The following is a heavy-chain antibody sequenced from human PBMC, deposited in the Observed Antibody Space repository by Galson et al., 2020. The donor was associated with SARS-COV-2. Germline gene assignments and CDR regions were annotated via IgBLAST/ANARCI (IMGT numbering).Heavy chain of an antibody. V-gene: IGHV3-23*01. D-gene: IGHD2-21*02. CDR1: GFTFSRFV. Sequence: TGGSLRLSCAASGFTFSRFVMSWVRQAPGKGLEWVSGISGSDGNTYYADSVKGRFTISRDISKNTMYLQMNSLRAEDTAVYYCARSCGGDCYVWFVVGAPTFYGMDVWGQGTTVTVSS. J-gene: IGHJ6*02. CDR3: ARSCGGDCYVWFVVGAPTFYGMDV. CDR2: ISGSDGNT.